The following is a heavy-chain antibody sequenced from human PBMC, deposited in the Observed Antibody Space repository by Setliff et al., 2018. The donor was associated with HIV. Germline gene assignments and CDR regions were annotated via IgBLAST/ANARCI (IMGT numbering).Heavy chain of an antibody. D-gene: IGHD1-26*01. V-gene: IGHV4-61*09. Sequence: SETLSLTCAVSGGSISSGGYSWGWIRQPPGKGLEWVGHTYTSGSTNYNHNPSLKSRVTISVDTSKNRFSLKLSSVTAADTAIYYCALLYPYSDYLGYWGQGTLVTVSS. CDR1: GGSISSGGYS. J-gene: IGHJ4*02. CDR3: ALLYPYSDYLGY. CDR2: TYTSGST.